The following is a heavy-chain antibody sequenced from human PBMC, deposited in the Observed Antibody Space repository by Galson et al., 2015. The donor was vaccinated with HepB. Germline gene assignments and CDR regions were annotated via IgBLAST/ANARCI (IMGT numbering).Heavy chain of an antibody. CDR3: TRSPSSSSGWYVEMWSPPEFDY. Sequence: SLRLSCAASGFTFSGSAMHWVRQASGKGLEWVGRIRSKANSYATAYAASVKGRFTISRDDSKNTAYLQMNSLKTEDTAVYYCTRSPSSSSGWYVEMWSPPEFDYWGQGALVTVSS. D-gene: IGHD6-19*01. J-gene: IGHJ4*02. CDR1: GFTFSGSA. CDR2: IRSKANSYAT. V-gene: IGHV3-73*01.